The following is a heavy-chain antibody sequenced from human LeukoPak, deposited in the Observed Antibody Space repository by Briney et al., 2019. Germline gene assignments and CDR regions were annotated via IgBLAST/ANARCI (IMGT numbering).Heavy chain of an antibody. J-gene: IGHJ2*01. CDR2: IYHSGST. CDR3: VRNQKGRSEHFDL. Sequence: SGTLSLTCAVSGGSISSSNWWSWVRQPPGKGLEWIGEIYHSGSTNYNPSLKSRVTISVDKSKNQFSLKLSSVTAADTAVYYCVRNQKGRSEHFDLWGRGTLVTVSS. V-gene: IGHV4-4*02. CDR1: GGSISSSNW. D-gene: IGHD3-10*01.